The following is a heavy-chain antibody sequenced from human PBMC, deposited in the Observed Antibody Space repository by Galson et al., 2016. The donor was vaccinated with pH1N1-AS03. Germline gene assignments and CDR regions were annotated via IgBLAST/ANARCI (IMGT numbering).Heavy chain of an antibody. CDR3: ARAVHVGELGGYFDY. V-gene: IGHV3-74*01. CDR2: IDSDGSST. Sequence: SLRLSCAASGFTFSSYWMHWVRQAPGKGLVWVSRIDSDGSSTNYADSVKGRFTISRDNAKNTLYLQMNSLRAEDTAVYYCARAVHVGELGGYFDYWGQGTLVTVSS. CDR1: GFTFSSYW. J-gene: IGHJ4*02. D-gene: IGHD3-16*01.